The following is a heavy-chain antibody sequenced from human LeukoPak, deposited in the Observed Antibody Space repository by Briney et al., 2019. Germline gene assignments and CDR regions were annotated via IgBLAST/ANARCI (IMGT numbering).Heavy chain of an antibody. CDR1: GGSISIYY. CDR2: IYYSGST. CDR3: ERERGWWYSSSNWFDP. Sequence: SETLSLTCTVSGGSISIYYWSWIRQPPGKGLEWIGYIYYSGSTNYNPSLKSRVTISVGTSKNQFSLKLSSVTAADTAVYYCERERGWWYSSSNWFDPWGQGTLVTVSS. D-gene: IGHD6-6*01. V-gene: IGHV4-59*01. J-gene: IGHJ5*02.